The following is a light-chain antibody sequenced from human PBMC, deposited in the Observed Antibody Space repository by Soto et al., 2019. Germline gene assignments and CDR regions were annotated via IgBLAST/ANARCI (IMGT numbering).Light chain of an antibody. CDR3: QQYNSYWT. Sequence: DIQMTQSPSSLSASVGDGVTITCRASQGISNYLAWYQQKPGKVPKLLIYAASTLQSGVPSRFSGSGSGTDFTLTISSLQPDDFATYYCQQYNSYWTFGQGTKVDIK. J-gene: IGKJ1*01. CDR1: QGISNY. V-gene: IGKV1-27*01. CDR2: AAS.